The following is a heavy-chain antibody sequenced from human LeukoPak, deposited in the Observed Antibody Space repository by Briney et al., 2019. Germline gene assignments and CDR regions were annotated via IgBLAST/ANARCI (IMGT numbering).Heavy chain of an antibody. J-gene: IGHJ6*03. V-gene: IGHV3-64*01. Sequence: GGPLRLSCAASGFTFSSYAMHWVRQAPGKGLEYVSAISSNGVSTYYANSVKGRFTISRDNSKNTLYLQMGSLRAEDMAVYYCERGPDCSSTSCYSRYYYMDVWGKGTTVTVSS. CDR3: ERGPDCSSTSCYSRYYYMDV. CDR1: GFTFSSYA. CDR2: ISSNGVST. D-gene: IGHD2-2*01.